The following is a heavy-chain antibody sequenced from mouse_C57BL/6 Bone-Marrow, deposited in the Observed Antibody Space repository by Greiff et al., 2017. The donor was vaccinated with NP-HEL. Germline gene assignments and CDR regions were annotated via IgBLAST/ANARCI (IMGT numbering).Heavy chain of an antibody. Sequence: EVKLMESGAELVRPGASVKLSCTASGFNIKDDYMHWVKQRPEQGLEWIGWIDPENGDTEYASKFQGKATITADTSSNTAYLQLSSLTSEDTAVYYCTTITTVVAPDYWGQGTTLTVSS. CDR3: TTITTVVAPDY. CDR2: IDPENGDT. V-gene: IGHV14-4*01. J-gene: IGHJ2*01. D-gene: IGHD1-1*01. CDR1: GFNIKDDY.